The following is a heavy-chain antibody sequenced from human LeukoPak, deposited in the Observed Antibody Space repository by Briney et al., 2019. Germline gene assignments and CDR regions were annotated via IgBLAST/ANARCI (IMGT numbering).Heavy chain of an antibody. CDR1: GYTFTSYA. V-gene: IGHV1-3*01. Sequence: ASVKVSCKASGYTFTSYAMHWVRQAPGQRLEWIGWINAGNGNTKYSQKFQGRVTITRDTSASTAYMELSSLRSEDTAVYYCARDTYYYGSGSYSAYYYYGMDVWGKGTTVTVSS. D-gene: IGHD3-10*01. CDR2: INAGNGNT. J-gene: IGHJ6*04. CDR3: ARDTYYYGSGSYSAYYYYGMDV.